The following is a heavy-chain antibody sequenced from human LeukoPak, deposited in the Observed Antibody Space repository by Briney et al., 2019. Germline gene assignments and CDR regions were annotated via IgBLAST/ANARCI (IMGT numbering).Heavy chain of an antibody. D-gene: IGHD6-19*01. J-gene: IGHJ4*02. CDR3: ARVAPHRRLSSGWYYFDY. CDR2: IIPIFGTA. CDR1: GGTFSSYA. Sequence: SVKVSCKASGGTFSSYAISWVRQAPGQGLEWMGGIIPIFGTANYAQKFQGRVTITADESTSTAYMELRSLRPDDTAVYYCARVAPHRRLSSGWYYFDYWGQGTLVTVSS. V-gene: IGHV1-69*13.